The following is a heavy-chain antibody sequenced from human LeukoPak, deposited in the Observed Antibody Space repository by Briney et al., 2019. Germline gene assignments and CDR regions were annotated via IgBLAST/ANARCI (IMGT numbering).Heavy chain of an antibody. Sequence: PGGSLRLSCAASGFTFSSYSMNWVRQAPGKGLEWVSSISSSSSYIYYADSVKGRFTISRDNAKNSLYLQMNSLRAEDTAVYYCARAGDSSANDAFDIWGQGTMVTVSS. CDR1: GFTFSSYS. V-gene: IGHV3-21*01. CDR2: ISSSSSYI. D-gene: IGHD3-22*01. J-gene: IGHJ3*02. CDR3: ARAGDSSANDAFDI.